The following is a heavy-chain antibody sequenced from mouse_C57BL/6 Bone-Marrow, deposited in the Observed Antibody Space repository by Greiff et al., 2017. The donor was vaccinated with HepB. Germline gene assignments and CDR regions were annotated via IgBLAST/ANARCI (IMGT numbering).Heavy chain of an antibody. Sequence: EVKLLESGEGLVKPGGSLKLSCAASGFTFSSYAMSWVRQTPEKRLEWVAYISSGGDYIYYADTVKGRFTISRDNARNTLYLQMSSLKSEDTAMYYCTRGGLLPYAMDYWGQGTSVTVSS. D-gene: IGHD2-3*01. CDR1: GFTFSSYA. CDR3: TRGGLLPYAMDY. CDR2: ISSGGDYI. V-gene: IGHV5-9-1*02. J-gene: IGHJ4*01.